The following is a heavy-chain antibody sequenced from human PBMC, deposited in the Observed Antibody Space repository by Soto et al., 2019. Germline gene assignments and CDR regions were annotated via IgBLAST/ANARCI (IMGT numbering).Heavy chain of an antibody. V-gene: IGHV5-51*03. CDR1: GYSFNNYW. D-gene: IGHD2-21*02. J-gene: IGHJ2*01. Sequence: QLVQSGVEVKKPGEFLKISCQGSGYSFNNYWIGWVRQMPDKGLEWMGLIYPADSDTRYSPSFQGQVTIAADKSISTAYGQCSSLQASDTAVYYCARCGGDCSGDWYFNLWGRGTLVTVSS. CDR3: ARCGGDCSGDWYFNL. CDR2: IYPADSDT.